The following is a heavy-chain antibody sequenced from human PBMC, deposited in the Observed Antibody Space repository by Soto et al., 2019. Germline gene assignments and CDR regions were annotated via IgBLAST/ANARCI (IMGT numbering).Heavy chain of an antibody. J-gene: IGHJ4*02. CDR1: GFTFSSYV. V-gene: IGHV3-23*01. CDR3: AKPFYGLQHSFDY. D-gene: IGHD4-17*01. CDR2: ISGSGGST. Sequence: EVQLLESGGGLVQPGGSLRLSCAASGFTFSSYVMNWVRQAPGRGLEWVSTISGSGGSTYYADSVKGRFTISRDNSKNTLYLHMNSLRAEDTAIYYCAKPFYGLQHSFDYWGQGTLVTVSS.